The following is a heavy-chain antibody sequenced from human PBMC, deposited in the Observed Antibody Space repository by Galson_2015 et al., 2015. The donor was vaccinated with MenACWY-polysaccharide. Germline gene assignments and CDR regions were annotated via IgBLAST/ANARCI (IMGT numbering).Heavy chain of an antibody. CDR1: GFTFSDYY. CDR3: ARDGAGFGYDSSGYYSFFVD. D-gene: IGHD3-22*01. CDR2: ISSSGSTI. J-gene: IGHJ4*02. Sequence: SLRLSCAASGFTFSDYYMSWIRQAPGKGLKWVSYISSSGSTIYYADSVKGRFTISRDNAKNLLYLQMNSLRAEDTAVYYCARDGAGFGYDSSGYYSFFVDWGQGTLVTVSS. V-gene: IGHV3-11*01.